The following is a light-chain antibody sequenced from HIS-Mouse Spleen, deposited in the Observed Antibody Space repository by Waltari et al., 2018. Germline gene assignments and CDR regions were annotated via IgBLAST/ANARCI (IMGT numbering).Light chain of an antibody. J-gene: IGLJ3*02. Sequence: QSVLTQPPSASGTPGQRVTISCSGSSSNIGSNYVYWYQQLPGTAPKLLIYRNKQRPSGVPDRLSCSKSGTSASLAISGLRSEDEADYYCAAWDDSLSGPVFGGGTKLTVL. V-gene: IGLV1-47*01. CDR2: RNK. CDR1: SSNIGSNY. CDR3: AAWDDSLSGPV.